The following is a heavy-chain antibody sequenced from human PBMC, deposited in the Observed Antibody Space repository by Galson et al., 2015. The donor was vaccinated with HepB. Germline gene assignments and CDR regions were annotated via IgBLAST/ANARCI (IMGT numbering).Heavy chain of an antibody. J-gene: IGHJ4*02. CDR2: ISYRGDNT. D-gene: IGHD2-2*01. V-gene: IGHV3-23*01. Sequence: SLRLSCAASGFRLSTLAMSWVRQAPGKGPEWVSTISYRGDNTYYADSVKGRFTISRDNSKNTLYLRMNSLRAEDTAVYYCAKRGDIVVVATTIYFDYWGQGTLVTVSS. CDR3: AKRGDIVVVATTIYFDY. CDR1: GFRLSTLA.